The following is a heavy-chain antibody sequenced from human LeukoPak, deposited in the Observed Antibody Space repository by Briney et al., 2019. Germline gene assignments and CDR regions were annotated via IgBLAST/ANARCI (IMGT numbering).Heavy chain of an antibody. V-gene: IGHV3-48*03. J-gene: IGHJ4*02. D-gene: IGHD1-26*01. CDR3: ASALSGSPNY. CDR1: GFTFSSYE. CDR2: ILNSGTTT. Sequence: GGSLRLSCAASGFTFSSYEMNWVRQAPGKGLEWVSYILNSGTTTYYADSVKGRFTISRDNAKNSLYLQMNSLRAEDTGVYYCASALSGSPNYWGQGTLVTVSS.